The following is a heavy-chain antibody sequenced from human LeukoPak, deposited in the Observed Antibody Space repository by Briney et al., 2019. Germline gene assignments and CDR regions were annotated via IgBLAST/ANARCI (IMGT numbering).Heavy chain of an antibody. CDR3: ARHFYSTSCYD. CDR2: IYPGDSDT. V-gene: IGHV5-51*01. D-gene: IGHD2-2*01. J-gene: IGHJ4*02. CDR1: GSIFTSYW. Sequence: GESLKISCKVSGSIFTSYWIGWVRQMPGKGLEWMAIIYPGDSDTRYSPSFQGQVTISADKSISTAYLQWSSLKASDTAMYYCARHFYSTSCYDWGQGTLVTVSS.